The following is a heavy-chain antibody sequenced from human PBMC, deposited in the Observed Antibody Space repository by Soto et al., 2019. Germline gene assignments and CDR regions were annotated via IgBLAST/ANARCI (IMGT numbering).Heavy chain of an antibody. CDR3: ARAGNGDYNERGYYFDY. Sequence: PSETLSLTCTVSGGSISSSSYYWGWIRQPPGKGLEWIGSIYYSGSTYYNPSLKSRVTISVDTSKNQFSLKLSSVTAADTAVYYCARAGNGDYNERGYYFDYWAQGTLVPVSS. V-gene: IGHV4-39*07. D-gene: IGHD4-17*01. J-gene: IGHJ4*02. CDR1: GGSISSSSYY. CDR2: IYYSGST.